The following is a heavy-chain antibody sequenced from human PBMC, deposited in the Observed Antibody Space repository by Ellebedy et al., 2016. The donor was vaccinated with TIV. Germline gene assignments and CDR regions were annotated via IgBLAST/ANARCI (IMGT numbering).Heavy chain of an antibody. V-gene: IGHV3-66*01. J-gene: IGHJ4*02. CDR2: IYSGGST. CDR3: ARTFMVRGVSPGNHDY. CDR1: GFTVSSNY. D-gene: IGHD3-10*01. Sequence: GESLKISXAASGFTVSSNYMSWVRQAPGKGLEWVSVIYSGGSTYYADSVKGRFTISRDNSKNTLYLQMNSLRAEDTAVYYCARTFMVRGVSPGNHDYWGQGTLVTVSS.